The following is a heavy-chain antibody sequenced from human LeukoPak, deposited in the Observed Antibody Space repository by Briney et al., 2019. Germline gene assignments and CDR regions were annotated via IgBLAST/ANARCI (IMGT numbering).Heavy chain of an antibody. CDR2: IYHSGST. CDR1: GYSISSGYY. V-gene: IGHV4-38-2*01. Sequence: SETLSLTCAVSGYSISSGYYWGWIRQPPGKGLEWIGSIYHSGSTYYNPSLKSRVTISVDTSKNQFSLKLSSVPAADTAVYYCAGYPTVVVVPAAITGDAFDIWGQGTMVTVSS. D-gene: IGHD2-2*02. CDR3: AGYPTVVVVPAAITGDAFDI. J-gene: IGHJ3*02.